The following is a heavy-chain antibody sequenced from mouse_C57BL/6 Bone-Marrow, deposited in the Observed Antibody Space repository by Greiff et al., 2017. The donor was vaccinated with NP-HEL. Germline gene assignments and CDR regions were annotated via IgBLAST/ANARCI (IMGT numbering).Heavy chain of an antibody. D-gene: IGHD2-3*01. V-gene: IGHV3-3*01. CDR2: TFYSGIT. CDR3: ARSDGYYWYFDV. Sequence: EVKLEESGPSLVRPSQTLSLTCTVTGFSINSDCYWIWIRQFPGNKLEYIGYTFYSGITYYNPSLESRTYITRDTSKNQFSLKLSSVTTEDTATDYCARSDGYYWYFDVWGTGTTVTVSS. CDR1: GFSINSDCY. J-gene: IGHJ1*03.